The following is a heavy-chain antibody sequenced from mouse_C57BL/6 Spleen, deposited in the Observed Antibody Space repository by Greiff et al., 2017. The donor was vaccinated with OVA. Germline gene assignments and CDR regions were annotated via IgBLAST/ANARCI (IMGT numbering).Heavy chain of an antibody. CDR3: ARSRGSSGPFDY. CDR2: IDPEDGET. Sequence: VQLKESGAELVKPGASVKLSCTASGFNIQDYYMHWVKQRTEQGLEWIGRIDPEDGETKYAPKFQGKATLTADTSSNTAYLQLSSLTSEDTAVYYCARSRGSSGPFDYWGQGTTLTVSS. V-gene: IGHV14-2*01. CDR1: GFNIQDYY. J-gene: IGHJ2*01. D-gene: IGHD3-2*02.